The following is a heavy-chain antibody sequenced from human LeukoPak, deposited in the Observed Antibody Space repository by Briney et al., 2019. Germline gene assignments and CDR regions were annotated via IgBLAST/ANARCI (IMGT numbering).Heavy chain of an antibody. J-gene: IGHJ4*02. CDR1: GFTFSNSA. D-gene: IGHD6-19*01. Sequence: GRSLRLSCATSGFTFSNSALHWVRQPPGKGLEWVAVIWYDGSDAYYRDSVKGRCTISRANSKNTLYLQMNSLRAEDTAVYYCANDPYASGWYGGFDCRGQGTLVSVSS. CDR3: ANDPYASGWYGGFDC. V-gene: IGHV3-33*06. CDR2: IWYDGSDA.